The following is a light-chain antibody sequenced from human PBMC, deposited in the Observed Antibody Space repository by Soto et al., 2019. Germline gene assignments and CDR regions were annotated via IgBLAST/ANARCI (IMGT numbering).Light chain of an antibody. CDR1: SSNIGSNT. J-gene: IGLJ1*01. Sequence: QSVLTQPPSVSGTPGQRVTISCSGSSSNIGSNTVNWYQQLPGTAPTLLIHANNQRPSGVPDRFSGSKSGTSASLAISWLQSEEADYYCAAWDDSMNGDVFGTGTKVTVL. V-gene: IGLV1-44*01. CDR3: AAWDDSMNGDV. CDR2: ANN.